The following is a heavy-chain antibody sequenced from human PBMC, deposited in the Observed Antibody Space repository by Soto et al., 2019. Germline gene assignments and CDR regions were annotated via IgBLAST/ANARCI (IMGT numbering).Heavy chain of an antibody. CDR3: AREAPKCSGGSCYSSMDV. D-gene: IGHD2-15*01. CDR1: GYTFTSYG. J-gene: IGHJ6*02. CDR2: ISAYNGNT. V-gene: IGHV1-18*01. Sequence: QVQQVQSGAEVKKPGASVKVSCKASGYTFTSYGISWVRQAPGQGLEWMGWISAYNGNTNYAQKLQGRVTMTTDTSTSTAYMELRSLRSDDTAVYYCAREAPKCSGGSCYSSMDVWGQGTTVTVSS.